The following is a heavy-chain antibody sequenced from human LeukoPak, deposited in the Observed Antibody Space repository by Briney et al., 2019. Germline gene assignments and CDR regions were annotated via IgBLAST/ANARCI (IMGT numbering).Heavy chain of an antibody. CDR1: VFTFSGYS. V-gene: IGHV3-21*01. CDR3: AAFARSNAQWDNFDF. Sequence: PGGSLRLSCAASVFTFSGYSMNWLRQAPGKGLEWVSSISSSGNYIHYADSVKGRFTISRDNAKNSLYLQVNSLRAEDTAVYYCAAFARSNAQWDNFDFWGQGTLVTVSS. D-gene: IGHD1-26*01. CDR2: ISSSGNYI. J-gene: IGHJ4*02.